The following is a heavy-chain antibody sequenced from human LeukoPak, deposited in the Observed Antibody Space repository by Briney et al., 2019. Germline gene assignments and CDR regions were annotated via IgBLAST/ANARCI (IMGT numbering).Heavy chain of an antibody. CDR3: ARAHYMDV. CDR2: IKSDGSST. J-gene: IGHJ6*03. Sequence: GGSLRLSCAASGFIFSNYWMPWVRQAPGEGLVWVSRIKSDGSSTSYADSVKGRFTISRDNAKNTLYPQMNSLRAEDTAVYYCARAHYMDVWGKGTTVTVSS. V-gene: IGHV3-74*01. CDR1: GFIFSNYW.